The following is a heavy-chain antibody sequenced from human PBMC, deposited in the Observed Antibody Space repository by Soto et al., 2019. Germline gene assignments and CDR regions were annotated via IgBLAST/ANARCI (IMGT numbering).Heavy chain of an antibody. CDR3: ARDGGITGTTEGYFDY. D-gene: IGHD1-7*01. J-gene: IGHJ4*02. V-gene: IGHV1-69*08. CDR2: ITPFLGTP. Sequence: QVQLVQSGAEVKKPGSSVKVSCKASGGTFLNSSFSWVRQAPGQRLEWMGRITPFLGTPNYAQQFHGRVTIIADKSTSTVYMELTSLSSEDTAVYYCARDGGITGTTEGYFDYWGQGTLVTVSS. CDR1: GGTFLNSS.